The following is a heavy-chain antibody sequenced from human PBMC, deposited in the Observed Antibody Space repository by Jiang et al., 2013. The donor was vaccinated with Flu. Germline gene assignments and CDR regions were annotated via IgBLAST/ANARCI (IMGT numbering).Heavy chain of an antibody. CDR3: AKLVDYFDSSGYFDF. CDR1: GFRFSSYA. CDR2: ISGNGDAT. Sequence: RLSCAASGFRFSSYAMTWVRQAPGKGLVWVSNISGNGDATYYADSVEGRFTISRDTSKNTLYLQMNSLRAEDTALYYCAKLVDYFDSSGYFDFWGQGTLVTVSS. V-gene: IGHV3-23*01. D-gene: IGHD3-22*01. J-gene: IGHJ4*02.